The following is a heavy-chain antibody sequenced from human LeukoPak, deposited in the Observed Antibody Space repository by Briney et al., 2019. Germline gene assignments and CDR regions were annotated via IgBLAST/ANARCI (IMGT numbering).Heavy chain of an antibody. CDR2: ISWNSGSI. J-gene: IGHJ3*02. CDR3: ARAIPRRDGYPPDAFDI. Sequence: GGSLRLSCAASGFTFDDYAMHWVRQAPGKGLEWVSGISWNSGSIGYADSVKGRFTISRDNAKNTLYLQMNSLRAEDTAVYYCARAIPRRDGYPPDAFDIWGQGTMVTVSS. D-gene: IGHD5-24*01. CDR1: GFTFDDYA. V-gene: IGHV3-9*01.